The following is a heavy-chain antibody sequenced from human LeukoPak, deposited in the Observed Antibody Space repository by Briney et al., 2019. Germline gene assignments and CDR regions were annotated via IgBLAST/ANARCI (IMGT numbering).Heavy chain of an antibody. CDR1: GYTFTGYY. CDR3: ARDRNYYDSSGYYEDHNWFDP. CDR2: INPNSGGT. Sequence: GASVKVSCKASGYTFTGYYMHWVRQAPGQGLEWMGWINPNSGGTNYAQKLQGRVTMTTDTSTSTAYMELRSLRSDDTAVYYCARDRNYYDSSGYYEDHNWFDPWGQGTLVTVSS. V-gene: IGHV1-2*02. D-gene: IGHD3-22*01. J-gene: IGHJ5*02.